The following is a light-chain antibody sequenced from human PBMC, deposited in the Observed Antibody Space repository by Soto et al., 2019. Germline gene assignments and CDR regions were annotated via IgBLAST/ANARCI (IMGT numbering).Light chain of an antibody. J-gene: IGKJ1*01. Sequence: IVMTQSPATLSVSPGERATLSCRASQSVSSNLAWYQQKPGQAPRLLIYGASSRATGIPDRFSGSGSGTDFTLTISRMEPEDFAVYYCQQFSSTPSWTFGQGTKVDIK. CDR2: GAS. CDR3: QQFSSTPSWT. CDR1: QSVSSN. V-gene: IGKV3-20*01.